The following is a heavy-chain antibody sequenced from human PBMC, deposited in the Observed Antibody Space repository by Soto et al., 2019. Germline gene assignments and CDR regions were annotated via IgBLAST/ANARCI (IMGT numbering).Heavy chain of an antibody. J-gene: IGHJ3*01. D-gene: IGHD3-10*01. Sequence: VQLQESGPGQVKPSETLSLTCTASGGSLHNYYWSWIRQTPGKGLEWIGYVYATGSTKYHPSLQSRVTITADTANNEISLSLTSVTAADTAVYYCARGENDYGGNKSAFDVWGPGKMVIVSS. CDR3: ARGENDYGGNKSAFDV. V-gene: IGHV4-59*01. CDR1: GGSLHNYY. CDR2: VYATGST.